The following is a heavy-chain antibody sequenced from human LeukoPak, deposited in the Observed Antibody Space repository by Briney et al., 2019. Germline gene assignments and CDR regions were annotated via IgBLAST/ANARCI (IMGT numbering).Heavy chain of an antibody. Sequence: GVSLRLSGAASTFTFSSYSMNWVRQAPGKGLKWVSSISSSSSYIYDADSVKGRYTISRDNAKNSLYLQMNSLRAEDTAVYYCARDQEVDETRHSVGEAFDIWGQGTMVTVSS. J-gene: IGHJ3*02. CDR2: ISSSSSYI. CDR1: TFTFSSYS. CDR3: ARDQEVDETRHSVGEAFDI. V-gene: IGHV3-21*01. D-gene: IGHD3-16*01.